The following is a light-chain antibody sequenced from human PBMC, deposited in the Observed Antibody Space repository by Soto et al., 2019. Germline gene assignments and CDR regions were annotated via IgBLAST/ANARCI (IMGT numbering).Light chain of an antibody. CDR2: AAV. V-gene: IGKV1-27*01. Sequence: DIQMTQSPSSLSASVGDRVTITCRASQGISNYLAWYQQKPGKVPKLLIYAAVTLKSGVPSRFSGSGSGTDFTLTISSLQPEDVATDYCQKYNSAPQTFGPGTKVDIK. CDR3: QKYNSAPQT. J-gene: IGKJ3*01. CDR1: QGISNY.